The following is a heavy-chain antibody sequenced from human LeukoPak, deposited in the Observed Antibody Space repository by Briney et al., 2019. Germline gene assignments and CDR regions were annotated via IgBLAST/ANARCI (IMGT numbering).Heavy chain of an antibody. CDR1: GFTFSSYA. CDR2: IKQDGSEK. CDR3: AKGENWFDP. V-gene: IGHV3-7*01. Sequence: GGSLRLSCAASGFTFSSYAMHWVRQAPGKGLEWVANIKQDGSEKYYVDSVKGRFTISRDNAKNSLFLQMNSLRAEDTAVYYCAKGENWFDPWGQGTLVTVSS. J-gene: IGHJ5*02.